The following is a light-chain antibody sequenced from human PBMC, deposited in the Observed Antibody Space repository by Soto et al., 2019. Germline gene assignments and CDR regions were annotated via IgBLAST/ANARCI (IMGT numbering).Light chain of an antibody. CDR1: QSLSSNF. V-gene: IGKV3-20*01. J-gene: IGKJ1*01. Sequence: EIGLTQSPGTLSLSPGEKATLSCRASQSLSSNFLAWYQQKPGQAPRLLIYGASTRAAGFPDRFSGSGSGTDFTLTISRLEPEDFAVYYCQQYGTSPWTFGQGSKV. CDR2: GAS. CDR3: QQYGTSPWT.